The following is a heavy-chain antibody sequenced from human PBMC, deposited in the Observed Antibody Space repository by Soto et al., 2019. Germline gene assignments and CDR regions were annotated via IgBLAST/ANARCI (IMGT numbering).Heavy chain of an antibody. CDR1: GGSISSYY. CDR3: AKSPQGRLFDY. D-gene: IGHD1-26*01. Sequence: SETRSLTCTVSGGSISSYYCSWIRQPAGKGLEWIGRIYTSGSTNYNPSLKSRVTMSVDTSKNQFSLKLSSVTAADTAVYYCAKSPQGRLFDYWGQGTLVTVSS. J-gene: IGHJ4*02. CDR2: IYTSGST. V-gene: IGHV4-4*07.